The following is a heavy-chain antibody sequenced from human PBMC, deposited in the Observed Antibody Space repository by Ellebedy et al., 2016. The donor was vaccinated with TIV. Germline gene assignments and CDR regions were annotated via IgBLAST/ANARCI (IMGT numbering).Heavy chain of an antibody. D-gene: IGHD2-15*01. CDR3: AKGNSFYCSGGSCYFDY. J-gene: IGHJ4*02. Sequence: GESLKISXTASGFTFSSYVMSWVRQAPGKGLEWVSAISGSGGSTYYADSVKGRFTISRDNSKNTLYLQMNSLRAEDTAVYYCAKGNSFYCSGGSCYFDYWGQGTLVTVSS. V-gene: IGHV3-23*01. CDR2: ISGSGGST. CDR1: GFTFSSYV.